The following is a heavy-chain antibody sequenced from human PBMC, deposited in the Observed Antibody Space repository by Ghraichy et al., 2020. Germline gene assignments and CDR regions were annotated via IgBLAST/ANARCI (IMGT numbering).Heavy chain of an antibody. CDR2: ISGSGGST. J-gene: IGHJ4*02. CDR1: GFTFSSYA. D-gene: IGHD3-22*01. CDR3: AKVPLTYYYDSSGFEY. Sequence: GGSLRLSCAASGFTFSSYAMSWVRQAPGKGLEWVSAISGSGGSTYYADSVKGRFTISRDNSKNTLHLQMNSLRAEDTAVYYCAKVPLTYYYDSSGFEYWGQGTLVTVSS. V-gene: IGHV3-23*01.